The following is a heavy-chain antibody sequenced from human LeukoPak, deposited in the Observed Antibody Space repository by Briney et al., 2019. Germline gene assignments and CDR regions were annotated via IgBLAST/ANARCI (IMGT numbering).Heavy chain of an antibody. CDR2: INPSGGST. V-gene: IGHV1-46*01. CDR1: GYTFTGYY. CDR3: ARDYIAVDTAMVHYYYGMDV. D-gene: IGHD5-18*01. J-gene: IGHJ6*02. Sequence: GASVKVSCKASGYTFTGYYMHWVRQAPGQGLEWMGIINPSGGSTSYAQKFQGRVTMTRDTSTSTVYMELSSLRSEDTAVYYCARDYIAVDTAMVHYYYGMDVWGQGTTVTVSS.